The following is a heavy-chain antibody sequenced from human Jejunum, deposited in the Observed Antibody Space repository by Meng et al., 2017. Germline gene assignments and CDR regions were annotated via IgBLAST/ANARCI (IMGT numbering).Heavy chain of an antibody. CDR3: ARDGKVGGRKYYFDY. Sequence: GESLKISCAASGFTFSNYAIHWVRQAPGKGLEWVAIISYDGNIKYYADSVKGRFTISRDNSENTLYLQMSSLRAEDTAVYYCARDGKVGGRKYYFDYWGQGTLVTVS. CDR2: ISYDGNIK. D-gene: IGHD1-26*01. J-gene: IGHJ4*02. V-gene: IGHV3-30*15. CDR1: GFTFSNYA.